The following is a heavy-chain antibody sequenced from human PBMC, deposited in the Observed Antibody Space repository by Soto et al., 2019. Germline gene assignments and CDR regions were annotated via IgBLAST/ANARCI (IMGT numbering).Heavy chain of an antibody. CDR2: IYNSGST. D-gene: IGHD3-16*01. CDR3: ARGLRTHDYAGYYFDY. Sequence: QVQLQESGPGVVKPSESLSLNCSVSGVSMYTFYWTWIRQPPGKGPEWIGDIYNSGSTNYSPSLKSRVTISIDTSKKQFSLKLSSVTAADTAVYYCARGLRTHDYAGYYFDYWDRGTLVTVSS. V-gene: IGHV4-59*01. J-gene: IGHJ4*02. CDR1: GVSMYTFY.